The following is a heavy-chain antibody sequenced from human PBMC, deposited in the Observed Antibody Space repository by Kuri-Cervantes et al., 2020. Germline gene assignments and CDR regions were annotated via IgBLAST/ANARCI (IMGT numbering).Heavy chain of an antibody. CDR3: ASDKATAFDY. CDR1: GFTFSSYS. CDR2: ISSSSSTI. D-gene: IGHD5-12*01. V-gene: IGHV3-48*02. Sequence: GESLKISCAASGFTFSSYSMNWVRQAPGKGLEWVSYISSSSSTIYYADSVKGRFTISRDNAKNSLYLQMNSLRDEDTAVYCCASDKATAFDYWGQGTLVTVSS. J-gene: IGHJ4*02.